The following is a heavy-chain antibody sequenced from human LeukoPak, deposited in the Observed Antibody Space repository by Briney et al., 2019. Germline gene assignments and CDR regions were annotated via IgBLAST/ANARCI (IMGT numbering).Heavy chain of an antibody. J-gene: IGHJ6*02. D-gene: IGHD1-26*01. CDR2: INHSGST. CDR3: AASGSYYRDYYYGMDV. V-gene: IGHV4-34*01. CDR1: GGSFSGYY. Sequence: SETLSLTCAVYGGSFSGYYWNWIRQPPGKGLEWIGEINHSGSTNYNPSLKSRVTISVDTSKNQFSLELSSVTAADTAVYYCAASGSYYRDYYYGMDVWGQGTTVTVSS.